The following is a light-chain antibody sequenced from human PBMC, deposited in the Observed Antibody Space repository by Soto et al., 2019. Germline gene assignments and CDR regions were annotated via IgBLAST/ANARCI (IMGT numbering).Light chain of an antibody. J-gene: IGKJ2*01. CDR3: QQSYSTPNT. CDR1: QSISSNF. V-gene: IGKV3-20*01. CDR2: GAS. Sequence: EIVLTQSPGTLSLSPGEGATLSCRASQSISSNFLAWYQQKRGQAPRLLIHGASNRATGIPDRFSGSGSGTDFTLTISSLQPEDFATYYCQQSYSTPNTFGQGTKLEIK.